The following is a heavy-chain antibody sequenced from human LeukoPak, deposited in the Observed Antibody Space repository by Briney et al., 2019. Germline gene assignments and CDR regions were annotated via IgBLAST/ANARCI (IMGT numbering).Heavy chain of an antibody. V-gene: IGHV3-15*01. J-gene: IGHJ6*03. CDR2: IKSKTDGGTT. CDR1: GFTFSNYG. CDR3: AREYYFYHMDG. Sequence: GGSLRLSCAASGFTFSNYGMSWVRQAPGKGLEWVGRIKSKTDGGTTDYAAPVKGRFTISRDNAKNSLYLQMNSLRAEDTAVYYCAREYYFYHMDGWGEGTTVTVSS.